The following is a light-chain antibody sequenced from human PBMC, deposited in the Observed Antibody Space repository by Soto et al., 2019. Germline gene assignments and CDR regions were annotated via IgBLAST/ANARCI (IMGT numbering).Light chain of an antibody. CDR2: EVS. CDR1: SSDIGGYNY. Sequence: QSVLTQPRSVSGSPGQSVTISCTGTSSDIGGYNYVSWYQQHPGKAPKLMISEVSKRPSGVPDRFSGSKSGNTASLTISGLQAEDKADYYCCSYAGSYTWVFGGGTKVTVL. J-gene: IGLJ3*02. CDR3: CSYAGSYTWV. V-gene: IGLV2-11*01.